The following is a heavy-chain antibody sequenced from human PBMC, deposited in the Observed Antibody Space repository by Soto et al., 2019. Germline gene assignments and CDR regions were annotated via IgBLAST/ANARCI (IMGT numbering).Heavy chain of an antibody. CDR1: GFTFSSYG. CDR3: ARSLGERYSGYDPYYYGMDV. D-gene: IGHD5-12*01. CDR2: ISYDGSNK. J-gene: IGHJ6*02. V-gene: IGHV3-30*03. Sequence: GGSLRLSCAASGFTFSSYGMHWVRQAPGKGLEWVAVISYDGSNKYYADSVKGRFTISRDNSKNTLYLQMNSLRAEDTAVYYCARSLGERYSGYDPYYYGMDVWGQGTTVTVSS.